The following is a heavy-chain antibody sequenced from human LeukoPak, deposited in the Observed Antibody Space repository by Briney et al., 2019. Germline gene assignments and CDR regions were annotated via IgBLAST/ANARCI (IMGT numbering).Heavy chain of an antibody. CDR1: GFTFSTYW. D-gene: IGHD2-15*01. J-gene: IGHJ4*02. V-gene: IGHV3-74*01. CDR3: ARDWCSGGSCYRGD. Sequence: SGGPLRLSCAASGFTFSTYWMHWVRQAPGKGLVWVSRINTDGSTTNYADSVKGRFTISRDNAKNTLYLQMSSLRAEDTAVYYCARDWCSGGSCYRGDWGQGTLVTVSS. CDR2: INTDGSTT.